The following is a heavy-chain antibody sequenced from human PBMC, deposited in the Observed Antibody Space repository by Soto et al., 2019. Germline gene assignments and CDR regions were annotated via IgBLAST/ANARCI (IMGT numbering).Heavy chain of an antibody. D-gene: IGHD1-1*01. Sequence: QVQLVQSGAEVKKPGASMKVSCKASGYGFTGYGIAWVRQAPGRAREWMGWISANNGNADYSHVLQDRVTNTTTSSAYTDYLRLRAHTIADTACSFCGRSGCGTLDSWGQGTLVTVS. V-gene: IGHV1-18*01. CDR2: ISANNGNA. CDR1: GYGFTGYG. CDR3: GRSGCGTLDS. J-gene: IGHJ1*01.